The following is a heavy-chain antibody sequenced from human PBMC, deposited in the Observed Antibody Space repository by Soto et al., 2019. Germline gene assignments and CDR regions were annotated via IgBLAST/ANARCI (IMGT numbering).Heavy chain of an antibody. CDR1: GGSISSYY. D-gene: IGHD2-8*02. V-gene: IGHV4-59*01. Sequence: QVQLQESGPGLVKPSETLSLTCTVSGGSISSYYWSWIRQPPGKGLEWIGYIYYSGSTNYNPSLKSRVTISVDTSKNQFSLKLSSVTAADTAVYYCARGEGMVVYGTDGWFDPWGQGTLVTASS. CDR2: IYYSGST. J-gene: IGHJ5*02. CDR3: ARGEGMVVYGTDGWFDP.